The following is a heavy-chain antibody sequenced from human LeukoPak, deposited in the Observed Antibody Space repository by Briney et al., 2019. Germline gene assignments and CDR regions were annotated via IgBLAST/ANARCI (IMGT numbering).Heavy chain of an antibody. CDR1: GYTFTGYY. J-gene: IGHJ6*02. V-gene: IGHV1-2*02. Sequence: SVKVSCKASGYTFTGYYMHWVRQAPGQGLEWMGWINPNSGGTNYAQKFQGRVTMTRDTSISTAYMELSRLRSDDTAVYYCARCGSYNYYYGMDVWGQGTTVTVSS. D-gene: IGHD1-26*01. CDR2: INPNSGGT. CDR3: ARCGSYNYYYGMDV.